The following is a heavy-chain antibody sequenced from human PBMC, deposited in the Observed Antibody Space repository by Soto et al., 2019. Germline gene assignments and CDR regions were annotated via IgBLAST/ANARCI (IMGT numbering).Heavy chain of an antibody. CDR2: INHSGST. Sequence: QVQLQQWGAGLLKPSETLSLTCAVYGGSFSGYYWSWIRQPPGKGLEWIGEINHSGSTNYNPSLKSRVTISVDTSKNQFSLKLSSVTAADTAVYYCARIHTAKLGSSSGYYSLDYWGQGTLVTVSS. D-gene: IGHD3-22*01. CDR3: ARIHTAKLGSSSGYYSLDY. J-gene: IGHJ4*02. V-gene: IGHV4-34*01. CDR1: GGSFSGYY.